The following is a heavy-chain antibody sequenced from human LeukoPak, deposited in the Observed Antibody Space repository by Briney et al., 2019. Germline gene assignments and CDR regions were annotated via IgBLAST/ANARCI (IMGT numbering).Heavy chain of an antibody. D-gene: IGHD3-9*01. V-gene: IGHV1-2*02. CDR3: ARRDDILTGIDY. Sequence: GASVKVSCKASGYTFTGYYMQWVRQAPGQGLEWMGWINPNSGGTNYAQKFQGRVTMTRDTSISTAYMELSSLRSEDTAVYYCARRDDILTGIDYWGQGTLVTVSS. CDR1: GYTFTGYY. J-gene: IGHJ4*02. CDR2: INPNSGGT.